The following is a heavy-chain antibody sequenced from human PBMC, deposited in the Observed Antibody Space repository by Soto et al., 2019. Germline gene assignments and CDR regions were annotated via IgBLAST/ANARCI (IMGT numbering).Heavy chain of an antibody. V-gene: IGHV3-33*01. CDR3: ARDRGSDDPIDY. Sequence: QVQLVESAGGVVHPEGSLTLSCAASGFTFSTFGMHWVRQAPGKGLEGVAVIWQDGMNKYNADSVRGRFTISRDNSKNTLYLQMNSLRAEDTAVYYCARDRGSDDPIDYWGQGTLVTVSS. CDR2: IWQDGMNK. D-gene: IGHD3-10*01. J-gene: IGHJ4*02. CDR1: GFTFSTFG.